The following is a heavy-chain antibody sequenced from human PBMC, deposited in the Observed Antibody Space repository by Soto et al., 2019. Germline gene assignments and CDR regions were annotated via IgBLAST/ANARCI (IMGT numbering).Heavy chain of an antibody. D-gene: IGHD1-1*01. V-gene: IGHV3-33*01. CDR3: AREGAIRNENLLGRVFYYYYGMDV. Sequence: QVQLVESGGGVVQPGRSLRLSCAASGFTFSSYGMHWVRQAPGKGLEWVAVIWYDGSNKYYADSVKGRFTISRDNSKNTLYLQMNSLRAEDTAVYYCAREGAIRNENLLGRVFYYYYGMDVWGQGTTVTVSS. J-gene: IGHJ6*02. CDR1: GFTFSSYG. CDR2: IWYDGSNK.